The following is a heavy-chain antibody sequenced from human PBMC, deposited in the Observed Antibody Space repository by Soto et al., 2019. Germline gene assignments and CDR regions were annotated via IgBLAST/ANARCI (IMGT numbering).Heavy chain of an antibody. CDR3: ASSGWSGAYDV. CDR2: IIPMLGAA. CDR1: GGTFSDYG. J-gene: IGHJ3*01. V-gene: IGHV1-69*06. Sequence: QVQLVQSGAEVKKPGSSVKVSCKASGGTFSDYGIVWVRQAPGQGLQWMGEIIPMLGAANSAQNFPGRITTTAVKSTNTAFMELSSLRSGDTAVYYCASSGWSGAYDVWGQGTMVTVSS. D-gene: IGHD6-19*01.